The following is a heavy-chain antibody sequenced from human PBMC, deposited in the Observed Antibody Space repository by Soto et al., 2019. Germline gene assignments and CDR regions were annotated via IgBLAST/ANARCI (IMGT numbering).Heavy chain of an antibody. Sequence: EVQLVESGGSLVNPGGSLRLSCSASGFPFSSYTMYWVRQAPGKGLEWVSSITTAATRNIFYADSVKGRFTISRDNANNILYLQMNNVRAEDTAVYYCARDDPIFGAIPRMDIWGQGTTVTVSS. CDR2: ITTAATRNI. V-gene: IGHV3-21*02. CDR1: GFPFSSYT. D-gene: IGHD3-3*01. J-gene: IGHJ6*02. CDR3: ARDDPIFGAIPRMDI.